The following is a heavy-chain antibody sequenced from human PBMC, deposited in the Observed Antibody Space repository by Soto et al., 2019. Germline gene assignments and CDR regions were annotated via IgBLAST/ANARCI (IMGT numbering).Heavy chain of an antibody. CDR2: ISYDESNK. V-gene: IGHV3-30-3*01. D-gene: IGHD2-15*01. J-gene: IGHJ4*02. Sequence: PGGSLRLSCAASAFSFSSYVMHWVRQAPGKGLEWVAVISYDESNKSYADSVKGRFTISRDNSKNTLYLQMNSLRPEDTAVYYCAREVSGYCSGGSCYYFDYWGQGTLVTVSS. CDR3: AREVSGYCSGGSCYYFDY. CDR1: AFSFSSYV.